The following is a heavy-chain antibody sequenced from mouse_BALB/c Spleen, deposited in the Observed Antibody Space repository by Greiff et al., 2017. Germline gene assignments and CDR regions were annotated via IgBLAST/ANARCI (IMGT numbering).Heavy chain of an antibody. CDR2: ISSGSSTI. CDR1: GFTFSSFG. J-gene: IGHJ3*01. Sequence: EVQLQESGGGLVQPGGSRKLSCAASGFTFSSFGMHWVRQAPEKGLEWVAYISSGSSTIYYADTVKGRFTISRDNPKNTLFLQMTSLRSEDTAMYYCARAYYYGNYGAYWGQGTLVTVSA. V-gene: IGHV5-17*02. CDR3: ARAYYYGNYGAY. D-gene: IGHD2-1*01.